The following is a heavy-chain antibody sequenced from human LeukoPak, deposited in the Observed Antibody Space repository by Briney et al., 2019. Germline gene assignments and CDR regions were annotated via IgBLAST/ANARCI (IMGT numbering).Heavy chain of an antibody. J-gene: IGHJ5*02. D-gene: IGHD6-13*01. CDR1: GGSISSYY. V-gene: IGHV4-59*01. CDR2: IYYSGST. Sequence: SETLSLTCTVSGGSISSYYWSWIRQPPGKGLEWIGYIYYSGSTNYNPSLKSRVTISVDTSKNQFSLKLSSVTAADTAVYYCARNIAAAGRRRFDPWGQGTLVTVSS. CDR3: ARNIAAAGRRRFDP.